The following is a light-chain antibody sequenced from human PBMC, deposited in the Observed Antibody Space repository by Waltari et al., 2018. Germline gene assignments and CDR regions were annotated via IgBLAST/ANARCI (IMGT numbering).Light chain of an antibody. Sequence: QSALTQPASVSGSPGQSITISCTGTSNDVGSYNLVSWYQRHPGKAPELLIYEGSKRPSGVSNRFSGSKSGNTASLTISGLQAEDEAEYFCCSYASGSTRIFGGGTKLTVL. CDR2: EGS. CDR3: CSYASGSTRI. CDR1: SNDVGSYNL. V-gene: IGLV2-23*01. J-gene: IGLJ2*01.